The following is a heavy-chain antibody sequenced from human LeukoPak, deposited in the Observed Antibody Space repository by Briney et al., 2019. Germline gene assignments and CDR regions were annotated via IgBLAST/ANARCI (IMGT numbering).Heavy chain of an antibody. J-gene: IGHJ4*02. V-gene: IGHV3-9*01. D-gene: IGHD3-3*01. CDR3: AKDRTRSCFC. CDR2: ISWNSGSI. CDR1: RSTFDDYA. Sequence: SLRLSSAASRSTFDDYAMHWVRQAPGKGVEWVSGISWNSGSIGYADSVKGRFTISRDNAKNSLYLQMNSLRAEDTALYYCAKDRTRSCFCWGQGTLVSVSS.